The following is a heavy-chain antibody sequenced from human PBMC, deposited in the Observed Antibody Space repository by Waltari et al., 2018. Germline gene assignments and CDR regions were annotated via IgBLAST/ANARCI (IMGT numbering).Heavy chain of an antibody. V-gene: IGHV3-30*02. J-gene: IGHJ4*02. D-gene: IGHD1-26*01. CDR3: ARHMLALGDGDS. Sequence: QVQLVDSGGGVVQPGGSLRLSCPASGFPFLLCAMHWVRQAPGKGLEWVAFVSIDGRSQYYRDAVKGRFTISRDNSENTVYLQMNSLRPEDTAVYYCARHMLALGDGDSWGQGTVVTVSS. CDR2: VSIDGRSQ. CDR1: GFPFLLCA.